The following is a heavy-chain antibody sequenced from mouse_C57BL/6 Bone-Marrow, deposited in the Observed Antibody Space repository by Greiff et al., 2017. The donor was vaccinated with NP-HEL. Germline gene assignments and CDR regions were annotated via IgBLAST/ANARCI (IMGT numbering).Heavy chain of an antibody. J-gene: IGHJ4*01. CDR3: AREPGSSCVYYYAMDY. V-gene: IGHV5-4*01. CDR1: GFTFSSYA. D-gene: IGHD1-1*01. Sequence: EVQLVESGGGLVKPGGSLKLSCAASGFTFSSYAMSWVRQTPEKRLEWVATISDGGSYTYYPDNVKGRFTISRDNAKNNLYLQMSHLKSEDTAMYYCAREPGSSCVYYYAMDYWGQGTSVTVSS. CDR2: ISDGGSYT.